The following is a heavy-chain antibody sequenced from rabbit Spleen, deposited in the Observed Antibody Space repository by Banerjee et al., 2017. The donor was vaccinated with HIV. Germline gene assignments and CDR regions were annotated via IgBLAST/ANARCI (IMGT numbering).Heavy chain of an antibody. V-gene: IGHV1S45*01. CDR2: IYAGSSGST. J-gene: IGHJ3*01. CDR3: ARTLFVGSPSSGLGL. CDR1: GFSFSNSYW. D-gene: IGHD1-1*01. Sequence: QEQLEESGGDLVKPEGSLTLTCTASGFSFSNSYWICWVRQAPGKGLEWIACIYAGSSGSTYYASWAKGRFIISKTSSTTVTLQMTSLTAADTASYFCARTLFVGSPSSGLGLWGQGTLVTVS.